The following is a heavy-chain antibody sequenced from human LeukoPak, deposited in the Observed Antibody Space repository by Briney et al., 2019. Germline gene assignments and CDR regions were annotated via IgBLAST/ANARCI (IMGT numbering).Heavy chain of an antibody. D-gene: IGHD3-10*01. J-gene: IGHJ4*02. V-gene: IGHV3-9*01. Sequence: PWGSLRLSCAASGFTFDDYAMHWVRQAPGKGLEWVSGISWNSGSIGYADSVKGRFTISRDNAKNSLYLQMNSLRAEDTALYYCAKDFHSSYYYGSGSYFDYWGQGTLVTVSS. CDR1: GFTFDDYA. CDR2: ISWNSGSI. CDR3: AKDFHSSYYYGSGSYFDY.